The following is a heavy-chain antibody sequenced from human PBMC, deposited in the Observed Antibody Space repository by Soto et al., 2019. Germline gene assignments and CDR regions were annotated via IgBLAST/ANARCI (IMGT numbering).Heavy chain of an antibody. CDR3: AKSLSVGATTPYDY. D-gene: IGHD1-26*01. CDR2: IIDSGGST. CDR1: GFTFNSYS. V-gene: IGHV3-23*01. J-gene: IGHJ4*02. Sequence: GGSLRLSCAVSGFTFNSYSMNWVRQAPGKGLEWVSDIIDSGGSTYYADSVKGRFTISRDNSKNTLYLQMNSLRAEDTAVYYCAKSLSVGATTPYDYWGQGTLVTVSS.